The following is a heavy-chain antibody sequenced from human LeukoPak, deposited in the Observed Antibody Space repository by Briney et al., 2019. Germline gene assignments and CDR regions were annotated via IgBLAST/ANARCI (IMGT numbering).Heavy chain of an antibody. J-gene: IGHJ5*02. CDR2: IKQDGTEK. CDR3: ARVVVGVTNRFDP. CDR1: GFTFSSYW. V-gene: IGHV3-7*05. D-gene: IGHD2-15*01. Sequence: GGSLRLSCAASGFTFSSYWMSWVRQAPGEGLEWVANIKQDGTEKYYMDSVKGRFSISRDNAKNSLYLQMNSLRAEDTAVYFCARVVVGVTNRFDPWGQGTLVIVSS.